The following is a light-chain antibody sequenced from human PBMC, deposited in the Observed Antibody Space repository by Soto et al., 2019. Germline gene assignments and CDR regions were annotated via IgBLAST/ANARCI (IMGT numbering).Light chain of an antibody. CDR3: QHYGRSPT. CDR2: AAS. CDR1: QSVTSTY. V-gene: IGKV3-20*01. Sequence: EIVLAQSPGTLSLSPGERATLSCRASQSVTSTYLSWYQQKPGQAPRPLFYAASSRAMGVPDRFTGSGSGTDFTLTINRLEPEDFAVYYCQHYGRSPTFGPGTKVDIK. J-gene: IGKJ1*01.